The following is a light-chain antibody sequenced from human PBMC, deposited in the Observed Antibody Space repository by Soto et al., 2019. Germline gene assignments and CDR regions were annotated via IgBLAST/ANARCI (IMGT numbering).Light chain of an antibody. CDR1: SSDVGGYNY. J-gene: IGLJ1*01. CDR2: DVS. Sequence: QSALTQPRSVSGSPGQSVTISCTGTSSDVGGYNYVSWYQQHPGKAPKLMIYDVSKRPSEVPDRFSGSKSGNTASLTISGLQAEDEADYYCCSYAGSYTSFVFGTGTKVTVL. CDR3: CSYAGSYTSFV. V-gene: IGLV2-11*01.